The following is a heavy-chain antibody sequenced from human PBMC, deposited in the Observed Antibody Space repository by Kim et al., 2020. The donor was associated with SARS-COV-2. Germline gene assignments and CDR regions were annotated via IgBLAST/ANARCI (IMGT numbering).Heavy chain of an antibody. CDR2: IKQDGRVK. D-gene: IGHD2-8*02. V-gene: IGHV3-7*01. J-gene: IGHJ4*02. CDR1: GFTFTNYW. Sequence: GGSLRLSCGASGFTFTNYWLRWVRQAPGKGLEWVANIKQDGRVKSYVDSVKGRFTISRDNAGSSIYLQMNSLRTEDTAVYYCAIEGTGGFDFWRQGTL. CDR3: AIEGTGGFDF.